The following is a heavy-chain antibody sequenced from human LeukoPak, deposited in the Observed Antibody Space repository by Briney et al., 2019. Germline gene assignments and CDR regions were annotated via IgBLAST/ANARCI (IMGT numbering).Heavy chain of an antibody. CDR1: GYSISNGYY. CDR2: IYHSGNT. D-gene: IGHD6-13*01. CDR3: AGVDSSSWYDYYYMDV. J-gene: IGHJ6*03. V-gene: IGHV4-38-2*02. Sequence: SETLSLTCTVSGYSISNGYYWGWIRQPPGKGLEWIGSIYHSGNTYYNPSLKSRVTISVDTSKNQFSLKLSSVTAADTAVYYCAGVDSSSWYDYYYMDVWGKGTTVTVSS.